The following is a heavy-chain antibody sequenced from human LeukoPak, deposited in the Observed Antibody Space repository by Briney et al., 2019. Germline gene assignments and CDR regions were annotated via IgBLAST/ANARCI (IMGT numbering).Heavy chain of an antibody. D-gene: IGHD6-6*01. CDR3: AREYSSSSGRRAFDI. Sequence: PSETLSLTCTVSGGSIISFYWSWIRQPPGKGLEWIGYIYYSGSTNYNPSLKSRLTISIDTSENQFSLKLSSVTATDTAVYYCAREYSSSSGRRAFDIWGQGTMVTVSS. CDR1: GGSIISFY. J-gene: IGHJ3*02. V-gene: IGHV4-59*08. CDR2: IYYSGST.